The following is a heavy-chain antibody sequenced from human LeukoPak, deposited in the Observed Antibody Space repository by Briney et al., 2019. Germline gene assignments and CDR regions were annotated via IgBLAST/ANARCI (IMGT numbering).Heavy chain of an antibody. CDR2: IRSKPYGGTS. CDR1: GFTFGDYA. J-gene: IGHJ4*02. V-gene: IGHV3-49*04. CDR3: ATHRGGRF. Sequence: GGSLRLSCAVSGFTFGDYAMSWVRQAPGKGLEWVGSIRSKPYGGTSDYAASVKGRFTISRDNAKNSLYLQMNSLRAEDTALYYCATHRGGRFGGQGTLVTVSS. D-gene: IGHD2-15*01.